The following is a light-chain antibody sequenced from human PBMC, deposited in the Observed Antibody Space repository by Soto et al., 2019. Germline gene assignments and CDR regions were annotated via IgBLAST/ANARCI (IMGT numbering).Light chain of an antibody. V-gene: IGKV3-20*01. CDR3: QQYGSSLYS. J-gene: IGKJ2*03. Sequence: EIVLTQSPGTLSLSPGERATLSCRASQSVSSSYLAWYQQTPGQAPRLLIYGASSRATGIPDRFSGSGSGKDFTLTISRLEPEDFAVYYCQQYGSSLYSFGQGTKLEIK. CDR2: GAS. CDR1: QSVSSSY.